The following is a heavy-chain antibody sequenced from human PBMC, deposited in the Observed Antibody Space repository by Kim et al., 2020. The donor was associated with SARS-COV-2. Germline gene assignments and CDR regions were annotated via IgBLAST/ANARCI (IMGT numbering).Heavy chain of an antibody. D-gene: IGHD2-15*01. Sequence: KGRVTISRDNSKNTLYLQMNSLRAEDTAVYYCYKDIVVVVAATEDSWFDPWGQGTLVTVSS. J-gene: IGHJ5*02. V-gene: IGHV3-23*01. CDR3: YKDIVVVVAATEDSWFDP.